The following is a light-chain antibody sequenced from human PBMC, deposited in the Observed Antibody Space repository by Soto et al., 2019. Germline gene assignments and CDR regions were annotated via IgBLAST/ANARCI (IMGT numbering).Light chain of an antibody. V-gene: IGLV2-14*01. J-gene: IGLJ1*01. Sequence: QSVMTQPASVSGSPGQSITISCTGTSSDVGGYNYVSWYQQHPGKAPKLMIYEVINRPSGVSNRFSGSKSGNTASLTISGLHAEVESDYYCISFTISRSCVFGTGTKLTVL. CDR2: EVI. CDR3: ISFTISRSCV. CDR1: SSDVGGYNY.